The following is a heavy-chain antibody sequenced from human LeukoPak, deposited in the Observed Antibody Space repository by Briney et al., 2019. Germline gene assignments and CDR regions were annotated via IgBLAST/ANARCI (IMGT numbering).Heavy chain of an antibody. D-gene: IGHD2-2*01. Sequence: PGGSLRLSCAASGFTFSSYGMHWVRQPPGKGLEWVAFIRYDGSNKYYADSVKGRFTISRDNSKNTLYLQMNSLRAEDTAVYYCAKIIVVVPAATDFFDYWGQGTLVTVSS. CDR1: GFTFSSYG. J-gene: IGHJ4*02. V-gene: IGHV3-30*02. CDR3: AKIIVVVPAATDFFDY. CDR2: IRYDGSNK.